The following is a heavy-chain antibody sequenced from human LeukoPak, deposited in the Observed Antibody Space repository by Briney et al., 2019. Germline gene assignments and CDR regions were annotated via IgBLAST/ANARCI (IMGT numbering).Heavy chain of an antibody. Sequence: PGGSLRLSCAASGFTFIDYDRHWVRQAIGKGLEWVSAIGIRGDAHYSGSVKGRFTISRENAESSLYLQMNSLRAEDTAVYYCARGGIQVSGIDEFDYWGQGTLVTVSS. J-gene: IGHJ4*02. CDR1: GFTFIDYD. CDR2: IGIRGDA. V-gene: IGHV3-13*01. D-gene: IGHD6-19*01. CDR3: ARGGIQVSGIDEFDY.